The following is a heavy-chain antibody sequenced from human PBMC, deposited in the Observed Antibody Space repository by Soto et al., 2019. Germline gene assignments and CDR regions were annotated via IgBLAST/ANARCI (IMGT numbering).Heavy chain of an antibody. Sequence: ASVKVSCKASGYTFTSYYMHWVRQAPGQGLEWMGIINPSGGSTSYAQKFQGRVTMTRDTSTSTVYMELSSLRSEDTAVYYCARFRGSPKQYPYDSSGTTSAFDIWGQGTMVTVSS. V-gene: IGHV1-46*01. D-gene: IGHD3-22*01. J-gene: IGHJ3*02. CDR1: GYTFTSYY. CDR2: INPSGGST. CDR3: ARFRGSPKQYPYDSSGTTSAFDI.